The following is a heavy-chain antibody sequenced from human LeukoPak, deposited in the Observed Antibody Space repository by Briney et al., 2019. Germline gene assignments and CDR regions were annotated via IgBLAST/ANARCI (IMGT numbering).Heavy chain of an antibody. CDR3: VKRGLTGDRYYFDN. V-gene: IGHV3-64D*09. D-gene: IGHD1-20*01. CDR1: GFIFSGYA. CDR2: ISSNGGNT. J-gene: IGHJ4*02. Sequence: GGSLRLSCSASGFIFSGYAMHWVRQAPGKGLEYVSAISSNGGNTAYADSVRGRFTISRDNSKNTLYLQMSSLRAEDTAVYYRVKRGLTGDRYYFDNWGQGTLVTVSS.